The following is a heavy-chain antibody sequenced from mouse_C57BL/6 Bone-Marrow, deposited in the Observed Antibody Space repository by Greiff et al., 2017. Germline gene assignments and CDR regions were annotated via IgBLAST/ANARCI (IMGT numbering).Heavy chain of an antibody. Sequence: QVQLQQPGAELVKPGASVKVSCKASGYTFTSYWMHWVKQRPGQGLEWIGRIYPSDSDTNYNQKFKGKATLTVDKSSSTAYMQLSSLTSEDSAVYYCAIKGYYGSSPYAMDYWGQGTSVTVSS. CDR2: IYPSDSDT. CDR1: GYTFTSYW. D-gene: IGHD1-1*01. CDR3: AIKGYYGSSPYAMDY. J-gene: IGHJ4*01. V-gene: IGHV1-74*01.